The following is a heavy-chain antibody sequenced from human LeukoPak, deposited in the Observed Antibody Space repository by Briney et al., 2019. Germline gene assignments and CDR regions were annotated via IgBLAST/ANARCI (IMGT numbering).Heavy chain of an antibody. CDR3: ARDFGSLPGY. Sequence: SETLSLTCTVSGYSISSGYYWGWIRQPPGKGLEWIGSISHSGSTYYNPSLKSRVTISVDTSKDQFSLKLSSVTAADTAVYYCARDFGSLPGYWGRGTLVTVSS. D-gene: IGHD1-26*01. CDR2: ISHSGST. V-gene: IGHV4-38-2*02. J-gene: IGHJ4*02. CDR1: GYSISSGYY.